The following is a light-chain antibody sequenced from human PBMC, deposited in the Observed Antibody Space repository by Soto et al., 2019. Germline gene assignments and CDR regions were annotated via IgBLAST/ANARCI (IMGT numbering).Light chain of an antibody. CDR3: SSYTSSSTLLYV. CDR1: SSDVGGYNY. Sequence: QSALTQPASVSGSPGQSITISCTGTSSDVGGYNYVSWYQQHPGKAPKLMIYDVSNRPLGVSNRFSGSKSGNTASPTISGLQAEDEADYYCSSYTSSSTLLYVFGTGTKLTVL. V-gene: IGLV2-14*01. J-gene: IGLJ1*01. CDR2: DVS.